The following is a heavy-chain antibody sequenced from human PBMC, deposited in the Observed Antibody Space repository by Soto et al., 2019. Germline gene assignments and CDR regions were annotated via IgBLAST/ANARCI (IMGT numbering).Heavy chain of an antibody. V-gene: IGHV3-30-3*01. CDR3: AKDSIRAFDY. Sequence: GGSLRLSCAASGFTFSSYAVHWVRQAPGKGLEWVAVISYDGSNKYYADSVKGRFTISRDNSKNTLYLQMNSLRAEDTAVYYCAKDSIRAFDYWGQGTLVTVYS. D-gene: IGHD3-9*01. CDR2: ISYDGSNK. CDR1: GFTFSSYA. J-gene: IGHJ4*02.